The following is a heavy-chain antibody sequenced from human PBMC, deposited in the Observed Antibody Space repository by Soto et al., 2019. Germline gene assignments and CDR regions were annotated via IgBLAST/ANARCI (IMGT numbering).Heavy chain of an antibody. CDR1: GGTFSSYA. D-gene: IGHD6-6*01. Sequence: QVQLVQSGAEVKKPGSSVKVSCKASGGTFSSYAISWVRQAPGQGLEWMGGIIPIFGTANYAQKFQGRVTITADESTSTAYMELSSLRSDDTAVYYCARGRIAARGYYYYYGMDVWGQGTTVTVSS. V-gene: IGHV1-69*12. CDR2: IIPIFGTA. CDR3: ARGRIAARGYYYYYGMDV. J-gene: IGHJ6*02.